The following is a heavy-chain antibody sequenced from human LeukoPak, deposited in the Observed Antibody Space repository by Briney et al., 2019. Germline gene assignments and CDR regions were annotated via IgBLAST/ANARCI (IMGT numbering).Heavy chain of an antibody. J-gene: IGHJ4*02. CDR2: IIPIFGTA. D-gene: IGHD6-6*01. CDR1: GGTFISYA. V-gene: IGHV1-69*01. CDR3: AKDGSSSSGFDY. Sequence: SVKVSCKASGGTFISYAISWVRQAPGQGLEWMGGIIPIFGTANYAQKFQGRVTITADESTSTAYMELSSLRSEDTAVYYCAKDGSSSSGFDYWGQGTLVTVSS.